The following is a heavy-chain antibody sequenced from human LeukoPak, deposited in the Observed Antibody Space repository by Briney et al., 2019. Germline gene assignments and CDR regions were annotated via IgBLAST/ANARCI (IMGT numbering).Heavy chain of an antibody. CDR2: IIPIFGTA. Sequence: SVKVSCKASGGTFSSYAISWVRQAPGQGLEWMGGIIPIFGTANYAQKFQGRVTITTDESTSTAYMELSSLRSEDTAVYYCARVGQYYYDSSAGAFDIWGQGTMVTVSS. CDR1: GGTFSSYA. D-gene: IGHD3-22*01. J-gene: IGHJ3*02. CDR3: ARVGQYYYDSSAGAFDI. V-gene: IGHV1-69*05.